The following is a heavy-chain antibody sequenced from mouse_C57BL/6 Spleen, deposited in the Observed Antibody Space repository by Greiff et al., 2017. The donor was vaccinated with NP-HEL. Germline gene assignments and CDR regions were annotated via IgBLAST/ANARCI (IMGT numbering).Heavy chain of an antibody. CDR3: AKNGGIYHDYDRGYFDV. Sequence: QVQLKESGPGLVQPSQSLSITCTVSGFSLTSYGVHWVRQSPGKGLEWLGVIWRGGSTDYNAAFMSRLSITKDNSKSQVFFKMNSLQADDTAIYYCAKNGGIYHDYDRGYFDVWGTGTTVTVSS. CDR1: GFSLTSYG. CDR2: IWRGGST. D-gene: IGHD2-4*01. V-gene: IGHV2-5*01. J-gene: IGHJ1*03.